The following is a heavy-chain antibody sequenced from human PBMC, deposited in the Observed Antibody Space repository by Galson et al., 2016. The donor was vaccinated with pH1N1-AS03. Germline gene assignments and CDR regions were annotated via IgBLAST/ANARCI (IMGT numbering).Heavy chain of an antibody. Sequence: PALVKPPQTLTLTCSFSGFSLSTGGVHVAWIRQPPGKALEWLALIFWDGETRYRPSLTSRLTITKDTSKNEVVLTMTNMDPVDTATYYCARSTHVNEGLDFWGQGMLVTVSS. CDR3: ARSTHVNEGLDF. CDR1: GFSLSTGGVH. D-gene: IGHD2-8*01. V-gene: IGHV2-5*02. CDR2: IFWDGET. J-gene: IGHJ4*02.